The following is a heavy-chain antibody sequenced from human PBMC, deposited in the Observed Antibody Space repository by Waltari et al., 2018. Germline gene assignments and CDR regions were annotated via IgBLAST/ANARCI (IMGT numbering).Heavy chain of an antibody. J-gene: IGHJ4*02. D-gene: IGHD6-13*01. Sequence: QVQLVQSGAEVKKPGASVKVSCKASGYTFTSYAMHWVRQAPGQRLEWMGWITAGNGNTKYSQRFQGRVTITRDTSASTAYMELSSLRSEDTAVYYCARDKNGIAAAGTGTFDYWGQGTLVTVSS. CDR3: ARDKNGIAAAGTGTFDY. CDR1: GYTFTSYA. V-gene: IGHV1-3*01. CDR2: ITAGNGNT.